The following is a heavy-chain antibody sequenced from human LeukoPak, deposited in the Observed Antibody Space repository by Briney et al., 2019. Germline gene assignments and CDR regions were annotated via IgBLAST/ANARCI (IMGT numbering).Heavy chain of an antibody. CDR2: LDSSGST. CDR3: SRSHDYGGLYFYYYMDV. Sequence: SETLSLTCSVSGGSMSSPSFYWAWIRQTPGKGLEWIGNLDSSGSTYYNPSLKSRVTISVGTSKNQFSLNLRSVTAADTAIYFCSRSHDYGGLYFYYYMDVWGKGTTVTVSS. J-gene: IGHJ6*03. D-gene: IGHD4-23*01. V-gene: IGHV4-39*01. CDR1: GGSMSSPSFY.